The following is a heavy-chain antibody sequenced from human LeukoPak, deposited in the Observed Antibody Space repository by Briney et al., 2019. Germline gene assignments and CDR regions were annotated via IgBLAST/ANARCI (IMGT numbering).Heavy chain of an antibody. CDR2: IIPTFGTP. J-gene: IGHJ4*02. Sequence: VKGSCKASGITFSSYAFSWVRQAPGQGFEWMGGIIPTFGTPNYAQKFQGRVTIATDESTSTAYMELYSLRSEDTAVYYCARDREYSGSYLDFDYWGQGTLVTVSS. CDR3: ARDREYSGSYLDFDY. CDR1: GITFSSYA. D-gene: IGHD1-26*01. V-gene: IGHV1-69*13.